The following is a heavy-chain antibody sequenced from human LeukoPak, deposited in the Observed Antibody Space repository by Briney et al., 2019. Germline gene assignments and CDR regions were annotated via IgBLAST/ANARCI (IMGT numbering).Heavy chain of an antibody. CDR1: GFTFGDYA. CDR3: TRGVVIITGYYYGMDV. V-gene: IGHV3-49*04. Sequence: GGSLRLSCTASGFTFGDYAMSWVRQAPGKGLEWVGFIRSKAYGGTTEYAASVKGRFTISRDDSKSIAYPQMNSLKTEDTAVYYCTRGVVIITGYYYGMDVWGQGTTVTVSS. CDR2: IRSKAYGGTT. D-gene: IGHD3-10*01. J-gene: IGHJ6*02.